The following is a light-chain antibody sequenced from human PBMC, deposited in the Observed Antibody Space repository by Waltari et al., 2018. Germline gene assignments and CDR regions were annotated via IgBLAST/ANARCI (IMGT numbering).Light chain of an antibody. J-gene: IGKJ4*01. CDR3: QQRSNWPLT. CDR2: DAS. CDR1: PSVSTF. V-gene: IGKV3-11*01. Sequence: EIVLTQSPATLSLSPGERATLSCRASPSVSTFLAWYPQKPGQAPRLLIYDASNRATGIPARFSGSGSGTDFTLTISSLDPEDFAVYFCQQRSNWPLTFGGGTKVEIK.